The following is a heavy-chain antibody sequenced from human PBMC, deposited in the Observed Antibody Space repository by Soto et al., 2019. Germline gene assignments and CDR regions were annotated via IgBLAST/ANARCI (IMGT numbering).Heavy chain of an antibody. J-gene: IGHJ3*02. CDR2: INHSGST. D-gene: IGHD3-16*02. V-gene: IGHV4-34*01. Sequence: SETLSLTCAVYGGSFSGYYWSWIRQPPGKGLEWIGEINHSGSTNYNPSLKSRVTISVDTSKNQFSLKLSSVTAADTAVYYCARRKYMITFGGVIVAIYDAFDIWGQGTMVTVSS. CDR3: ARRKYMITFGGVIVAIYDAFDI. CDR1: GGSFSGYY.